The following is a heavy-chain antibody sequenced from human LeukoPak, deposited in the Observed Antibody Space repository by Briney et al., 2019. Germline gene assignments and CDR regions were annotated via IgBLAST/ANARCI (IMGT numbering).Heavy chain of an antibody. Sequence: SVKVSCKASGGAFSSYAISWVRQAPGQGLEWMGGIIPIFGTANYAQKFQGRVTITADESTSTAYMELSSLRSEDTAVYYCARQPYYYDSSGYFNHFDYWGQGTLVTVSS. D-gene: IGHD3-22*01. V-gene: IGHV1-69*13. CDR2: IIPIFGTA. CDR1: GGAFSSYA. CDR3: ARQPYYYDSSGYFNHFDY. J-gene: IGHJ4*02.